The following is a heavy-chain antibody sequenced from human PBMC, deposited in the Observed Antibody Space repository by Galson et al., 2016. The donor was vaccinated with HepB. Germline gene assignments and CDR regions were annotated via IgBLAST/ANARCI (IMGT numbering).Heavy chain of an antibody. CDR2: ISGSGTTT. Sequence: SLRLSCAASGFPFTTSALNWVRQAPGKGLQWVSFISGSGTTTFYTDSVKGRFTIARDNSKNMLYLQMDSLRAEDTAVYSCAKPRRYNHDALYIWGQGTMVTVSS. V-gene: IGHV3-23*01. CDR3: AKPRRYNHDALYI. D-gene: IGHD5-18*01. CDR1: GFPFTTSA. J-gene: IGHJ3*02.